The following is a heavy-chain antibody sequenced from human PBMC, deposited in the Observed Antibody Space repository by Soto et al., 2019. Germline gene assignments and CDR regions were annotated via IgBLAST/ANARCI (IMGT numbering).Heavy chain of an antibody. V-gene: IGHV4-39*01. CDR2: ICYSGST. J-gene: IGHJ4*02. CDR3: ARHRGWFGELMGDLDY. CDR1: GGSISSSSYY. Sequence: QLQLQESGPGLVKPSETLSLTCTVSGGSISSSSYYWGWIRQPPGKGLEWIGSICYSGSTYYNPSLKSRVTISVDTSKNQFSLMLSSVTAADTAVYYCARHRGWFGELMGDLDYWGQGTLVTVSS. D-gene: IGHD3-10*01.